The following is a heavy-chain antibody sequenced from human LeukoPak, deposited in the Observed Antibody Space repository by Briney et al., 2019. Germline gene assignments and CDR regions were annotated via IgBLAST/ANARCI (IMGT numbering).Heavy chain of an antibody. J-gene: IGHJ5*02. CDR2: IDPSDVYT. V-gene: IGHV5-10-1*01. Sequence: GESLRISCKGSGYSFTSYWISWVRQMPGKGLEWMGGIDPSDVYTNYSPSFQGHVTISADKSISTAYLQWSSLKASHTAMYYCARQPPLVGYRGSYYWFDPWGQGTLVTVSS. D-gene: IGHD1-26*01. CDR3: ARQPPLVGYRGSYYWFDP. CDR1: GYSFTSYW.